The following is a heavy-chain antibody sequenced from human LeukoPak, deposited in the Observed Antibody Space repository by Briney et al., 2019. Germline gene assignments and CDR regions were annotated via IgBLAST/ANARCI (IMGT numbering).Heavy chain of an antibody. CDR2: IYYSGST. CDR1: GGSISSGGYS. V-gene: IGHV4-30-2*03. Sequence: PSETLSLTCAVSGGSISSGGYSWSWIRQPPGKGLEWIGYIYYSGSTYYNPSLKSRVTISVDTSKNQFSLKLSSVTAADTAVYYCASQPLGSGYYYGDYWGQGTLVTVSS. D-gene: IGHD3-22*01. J-gene: IGHJ4*02. CDR3: ASQPLGSGYYYGDY.